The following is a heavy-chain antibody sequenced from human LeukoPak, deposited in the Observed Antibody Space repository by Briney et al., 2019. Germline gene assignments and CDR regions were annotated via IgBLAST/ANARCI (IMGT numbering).Heavy chain of an antibody. Sequence: PGGSLRLSCAASGFTFSSYVMHWVRQAPGKGLEYVSGISGNGGSTYYANSVKGRFTISRDNAKNTLYLQMNSLRADDTAVYYCARVFGQWLVSFDVWGRGTMVTVSS. V-gene: IGHV3-64*01. J-gene: IGHJ3*01. CDR3: ARVFGQWLVSFDV. CDR1: GFTFSSYV. D-gene: IGHD6-19*01. CDR2: ISGNGGST.